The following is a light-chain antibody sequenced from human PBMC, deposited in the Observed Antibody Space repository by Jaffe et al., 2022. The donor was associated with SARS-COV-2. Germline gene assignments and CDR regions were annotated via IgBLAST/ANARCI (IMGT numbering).Light chain of an antibody. CDR1: TSDIGSHNF. Sequence: QSALTQPASVSGSPGQSITISCTGTTSDIGSHNFVSWYQQRPGEVPKLTIYDVNSRPSGVSNRFSGSKSGITASLTISGLQAEDEADYFCNSYTTNYTVVFGGGTKLTVL. J-gene: IGLJ2*01. V-gene: IGLV2-14*03. CDR3: NSYTTNYTVV. CDR2: DVN.